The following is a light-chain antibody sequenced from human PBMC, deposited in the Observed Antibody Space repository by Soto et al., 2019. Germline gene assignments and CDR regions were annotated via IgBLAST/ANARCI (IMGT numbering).Light chain of an antibody. CDR3: QQYNSYSPWT. CDR2: KAS. Sequence: DIEMTQSLSTLSASVGERVTITCRVSQSISSWLAWYQQKPGKAPKLLIYKASSLESGVPSRFSGSGSGTEFTLTISSLQPDDFATYYCQQYNSYSPWTFGQGTKVDIK. J-gene: IGKJ1*01. CDR1: QSISSW. V-gene: IGKV1-5*03.